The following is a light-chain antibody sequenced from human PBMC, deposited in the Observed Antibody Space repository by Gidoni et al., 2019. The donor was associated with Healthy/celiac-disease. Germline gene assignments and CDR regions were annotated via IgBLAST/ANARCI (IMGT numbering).Light chain of an antibody. J-gene: IGKJ2*01. Sequence: DIQMTQSPTSLSASVGDRVTITCRASQSISSNLNWYQQKPGKAPKLLIYAASSLQSGVPSRFSGSGSGTDFTLTISSLQPEDFATYYCPQSYSTPMYTFGQGTKLEIK. V-gene: IGKV1-39*01. CDR2: AAS. CDR1: QSISSN. CDR3: PQSYSTPMYT.